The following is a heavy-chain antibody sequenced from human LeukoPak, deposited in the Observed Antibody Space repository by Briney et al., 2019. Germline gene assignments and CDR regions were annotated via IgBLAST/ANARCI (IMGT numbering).Heavy chain of an antibody. J-gene: IGHJ3*02. CDR1: GGSISSGGYY. Sequence: PSQTLSLTCTVSGGSISSGGYYWSWLRQHPGKGLEWIGYIYYSGSTYYNPSLKSRVTISVDTSKNQFSLKLSSVTAADTAVYYCARSNITYDILTGPIIAAFDIWGQGTMVTVSS. CDR3: ARSNITYDILTGPIIAAFDI. D-gene: IGHD3-9*01. CDR2: IYYSGST. V-gene: IGHV4-31*03.